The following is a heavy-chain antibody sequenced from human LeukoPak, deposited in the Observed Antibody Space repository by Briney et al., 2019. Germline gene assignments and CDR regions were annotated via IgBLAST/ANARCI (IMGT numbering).Heavy chain of an antibody. D-gene: IGHD1-26*01. Sequence: GGSLRLSCAASGFTFSSYWMSWVRQAPGKGLEWVANIKKDGSEKYYVDSVKGRFTISRDNSKNTLYLQMNSLRAEDTAVYYCARRNSGSPGYYFDYWGQGTLVTVSS. V-gene: IGHV3-7*03. CDR1: GFTFSSYW. J-gene: IGHJ4*02. CDR2: IKKDGSEK. CDR3: ARRNSGSPGYYFDY.